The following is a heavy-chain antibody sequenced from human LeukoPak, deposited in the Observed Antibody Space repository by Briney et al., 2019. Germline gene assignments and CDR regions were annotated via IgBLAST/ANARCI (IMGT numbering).Heavy chain of an antibody. D-gene: IGHD6-13*01. J-gene: IGHJ4*02. Sequence: GGSLRLSCAASGFTFSDYDMAWIRQAPGKGLEWVSYISSSGSPIYYADSVKGRFTISRDNAKNSLYVQMHSLRAEDTAVYYCASPLTSSWSRIDYWGQGTLVTVSS. CDR1: GFTFSDYD. CDR2: ISSSGSPI. V-gene: IGHV3-11*01. CDR3: ASPLTSSWSRIDY.